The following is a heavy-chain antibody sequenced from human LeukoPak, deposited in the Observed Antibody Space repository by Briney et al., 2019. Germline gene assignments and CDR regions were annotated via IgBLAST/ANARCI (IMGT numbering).Heavy chain of an antibody. CDR2: IIPIFGTA. Sequence: ASVKVSCKASRGMFSSYAITWVRQAPGQGLEWMGRIIPIFGTANYAQKFQGRVTITTDESTRTAYMELSSLRSEDTAVYYCARERPPGDSSSWFLEGYFDIWGQGSLVIVSS. V-gene: IGHV1-69*05. CDR3: ARERPPGDSSSWFLEGYFDI. CDR1: RGMFSSYA. D-gene: IGHD6-13*01. J-gene: IGHJ4*02.